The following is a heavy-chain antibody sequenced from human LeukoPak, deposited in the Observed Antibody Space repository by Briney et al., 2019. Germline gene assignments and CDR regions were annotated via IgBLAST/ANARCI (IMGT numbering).Heavy chain of an antibody. CDR1: GGSFSGYY. V-gene: IGHV4-34*01. J-gene: IGHJ4*02. D-gene: IGHD6-6*01. Sequence: PSETLSLTCAVYGGSFSGYYWSWIRQPPGKGLEWIGEINHSGSTNYNPSLKSQVTISVDTSKNQFSLKLSSVTAADTTVYYCAVGDTIAARQNYWGQGTLVTVSS. CDR3: AVGDTIAARQNY. CDR2: INHSGST.